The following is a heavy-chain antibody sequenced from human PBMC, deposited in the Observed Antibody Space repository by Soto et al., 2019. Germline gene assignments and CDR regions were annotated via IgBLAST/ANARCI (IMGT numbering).Heavy chain of an antibody. V-gene: IGHV1-69*01. CDR3: ARDLRPGGSTSSFDL. Sequence: QVQLVQSGAEVKKPGSSVKVSCKASGGTFSSYAISWVRQAPGQGLAWMGGIIPIFGTANYAQKFQGRVTSTADESTSTAYMELSSLRSEDTDVYYCARDLRPGGSTSSFDLWGRGTLVTVSS. CDR2: IIPIFGTA. CDR1: GGTFSSYA. D-gene: IGHD3-16*01. J-gene: IGHJ2*01.